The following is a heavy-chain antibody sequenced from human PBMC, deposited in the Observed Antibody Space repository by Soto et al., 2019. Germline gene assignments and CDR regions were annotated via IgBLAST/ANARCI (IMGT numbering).Heavy chain of an antibody. D-gene: IGHD2-2*01. CDR1: GGTFSSYA. Sequence: QVQLVQSGAEVKKPGSSVKVSCKASGGTFSSYAISWVRQAPGQGLEWMGGIIPIFGTANYAQKFQGRVTINADESTSTAYMGLSSRRSEDTAVYYCARGHLGYCSSTSCYHFDYWGQGTLVTVSS. CDR3: ARGHLGYCSSTSCYHFDY. CDR2: IIPIFGTA. J-gene: IGHJ4*02. V-gene: IGHV1-69*01.